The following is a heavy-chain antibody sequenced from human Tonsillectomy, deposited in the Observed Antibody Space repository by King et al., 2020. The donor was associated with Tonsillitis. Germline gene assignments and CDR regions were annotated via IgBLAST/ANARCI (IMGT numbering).Heavy chain of an antibody. V-gene: IGHV3-30*02. CDR1: GFTFSSYG. D-gene: IGHD3-22*01. J-gene: IGHJ4*02. Sequence: VQLVESGGGVVQPGGSLRLSCAASGFTFSSYGMHWVRQAPGKGLEWVAFIRYDGNNKYYADSVKGRFTISRDNSNSTLYLQMNSLRAEDTAVYYCSKVPYYYDNSGYPYFDYWGQGTLVTVSS. CDR2: IRYDGNNK. CDR3: SKVPYYYDNSGYPYFDY.